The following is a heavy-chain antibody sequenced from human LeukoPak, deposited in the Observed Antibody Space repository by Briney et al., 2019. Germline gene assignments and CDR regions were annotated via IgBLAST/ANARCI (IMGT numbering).Heavy chain of an antibody. CDR1: GFTFSSYW. Sequence: GGSLRLSCAASGFTFSSYWMSWVRQAPGKGLEWVANIKQDGSEKYYVDSVKGRSTISRDNAKNSLYLQMNSLRAEDTAVYYCARGGRQLLLGSYYYYGMDVWGQGTTVTVSS. CDR2: IKQDGSEK. J-gene: IGHJ6*02. V-gene: IGHV3-7*03. D-gene: IGHD2-2*01. CDR3: ARGGRQLLLGSYYYYGMDV.